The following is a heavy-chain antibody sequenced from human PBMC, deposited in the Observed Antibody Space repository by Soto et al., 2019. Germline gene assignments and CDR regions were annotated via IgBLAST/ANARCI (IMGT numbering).Heavy chain of an antibody. D-gene: IGHD3-16*02. V-gene: IGHV4-31*03. J-gene: IGHJ4*02. CDR3: ARDGGIVGGYYLDY. CDR1: GGSIRTGGYY. CDR2: IYYSGAT. Sequence: PSETLSLTCTVSGGSIRTGGYYWSWIRQHPGKGLEWIGCIYYSGATYYNPSLKSRVTISVDTSKNQFSLQLTSLTAADTAVYYCARDGGIVGGYYLDYWGQGTLVTVSS.